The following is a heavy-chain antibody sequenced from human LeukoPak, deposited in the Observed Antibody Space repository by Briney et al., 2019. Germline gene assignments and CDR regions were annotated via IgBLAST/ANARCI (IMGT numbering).Heavy chain of an antibody. D-gene: IGHD3-22*01. Sequence: GGSLRLSCAASGFTFSSFAMNWVRQAPGKGLEWVSGISGSGGRTYFADSVKGRFTISRDNSKNTLYLLMNGLRAEDTAVYYCAKDRSGDYFGSSGYWDWGQGTLVTVSS. CDR3: AKDRSGDYFGSSGYWD. V-gene: IGHV3-23*01. CDR2: ISGSGGRT. CDR1: GFTFSSFA. J-gene: IGHJ4*02.